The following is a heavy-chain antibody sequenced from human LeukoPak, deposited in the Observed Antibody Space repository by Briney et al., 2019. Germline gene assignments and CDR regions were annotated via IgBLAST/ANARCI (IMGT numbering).Heavy chain of an antibody. J-gene: IGHJ4*02. Sequence: GGSLRLSCAASGFTFSSYAMHWVRQAPGKGLEWVAVISYGGSNKYYADSVKGRFTISRDNSKNTLYLQMNSLRAEDTAVYYCARASYQFNYFDYWGQGTLVTVSS. D-gene: IGHD2-2*01. CDR3: ARASYQFNYFDY. V-gene: IGHV3-30-3*01. CDR2: ISYGGSNK. CDR1: GFTFSSYA.